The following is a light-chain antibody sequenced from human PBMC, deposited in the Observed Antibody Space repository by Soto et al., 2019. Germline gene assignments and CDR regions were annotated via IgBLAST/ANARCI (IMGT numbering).Light chain of an antibody. CDR1: QSVSSGN. CDR2: GAS. J-gene: IGKJ4*01. Sequence: EVVLTQSPGTLSLSPGERATISCRASQSVSSGNLVWYQQKPGLPPRLLIYGASSRAIGIPDRFTGSGSGTDFTLTITSVEPEDSALYFCQHSDDQSPLTFGGGTKVEIK. V-gene: IGKV3-20*01. CDR3: QHSDDQSPLT.